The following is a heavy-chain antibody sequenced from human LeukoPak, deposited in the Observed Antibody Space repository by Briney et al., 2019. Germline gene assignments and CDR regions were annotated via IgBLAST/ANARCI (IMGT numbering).Heavy chain of an antibody. J-gene: IGHJ6*02. CDR3: ARLTYYYGMDV. V-gene: IGHV4-34*01. Sequence: PSETLSLTCAVYGGSFSGYYWSWIRQPAGKGLEWIGEINHSGSTNYNPSLKSRVTISVDTSKNQFSLKLSSVTAADTAVYYCARLTYYYGMDVWGQGTTVTVSS. CDR2: INHSGST. CDR1: GGSFSGYY.